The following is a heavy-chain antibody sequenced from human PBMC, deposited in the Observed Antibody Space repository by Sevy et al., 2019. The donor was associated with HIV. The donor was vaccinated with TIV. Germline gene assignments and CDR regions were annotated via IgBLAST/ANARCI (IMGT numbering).Heavy chain of an antibody. Sequence: SETLSLTCAVSGGSISSVNWWHWVRPPPGKGLGWIGEIYHSGSTNYNPSLKSRITISVDNSKNQFSLKLSSVTAADTAVYYCARGGETPRGFDPWGQGSLVTVSS. CDR3: ARGGETPRGFDP. V-gene: IGHV4-4*02. J-gene: IGHJ5*02. CDR1: GGSISSVNW. CDR2: IYHSGST. D-gene: IGHD3-16*01.